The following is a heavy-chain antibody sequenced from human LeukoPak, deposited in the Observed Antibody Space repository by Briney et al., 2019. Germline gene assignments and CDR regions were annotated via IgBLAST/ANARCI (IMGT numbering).Heavy chain of an antibody. D-gene: IGHD2/OR15-2a*01. J-gene: IGHJ4*02. V-gene: IGHV4-38-2*02. CDR3: ARVAFTFLGGPSFDY. CDR2: IYHSGST. Sequence: SETLSLTCTVSGYSISSGYYWGWIRQPPGKGLEWIGSIYHSGSTYYNPSLKSRVTISVDTSKNQFSLKLSSVTAADTAVYYCARVAFTFLGGPSFDYWGQGTLVTVSS. CDR1: GYSISSGYY.